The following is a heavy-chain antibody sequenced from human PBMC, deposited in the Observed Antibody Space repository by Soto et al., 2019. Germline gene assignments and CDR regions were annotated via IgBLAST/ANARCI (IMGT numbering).Heavy chain of an antibody. Sequence: PSETLSLTCAVYGGSFSGYYWSWIRQPPGKGLEWIGEINHSGSTNYNPSLKSRVTISVDTSKNQFSLKLSSVTAADTAVYYCAIGLAVGYNWFDPWGQGTLGTVSS. J-gene: IGHJ5*02. CDR1: GGSFSGYY. CDR3: AIGLAVGYNWFDP. V-gene: IGHV4-34*01. CDR2: INHSGST. D-gene: IGHD3-16*01.